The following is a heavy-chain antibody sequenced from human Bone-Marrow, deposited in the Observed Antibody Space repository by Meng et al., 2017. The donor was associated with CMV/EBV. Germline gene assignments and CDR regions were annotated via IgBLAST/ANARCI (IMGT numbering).Heavy chain of an antibody. J-gene: IGHJ6*02. CDR3: ARVGTYYYGSGSYLDSRRNDYYGMDV. CDR2: INPNSGGT. Sequence: ASVKVSCKASGYTFTGYYMNWVRQAPGQGLEWMGWINPNSGGTNYAQKFQGRVTMTRDTSISTAYMELSRLRSDDTAVYYCARVGTYYYGSGSYLDSRRNDYYGMDVWGQGTTVTVSS. D-gene: IGHD3-10*01. V-gene: IGHV1-2*02. CDR1: GYTFTGYY.